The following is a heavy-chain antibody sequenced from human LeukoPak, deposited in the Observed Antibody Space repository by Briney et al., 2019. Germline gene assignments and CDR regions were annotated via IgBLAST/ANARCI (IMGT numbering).Heavy chain of an antibody. J-gene: IGHJ5*02. CDR2: IYYSGST. D-gene: IGHD2-21*01. Sequence: SETLSLTCTVSGGSISSGSYYWSWIRQPPGKGLEWIGYIYYSGSTNYNPSLKSRVTISVDTSKNQFSLKLSSVTAADTAVYYCARDRHILIHNWFDPWGQGTLVTVSS. CDR3: ARDRHILIHNWFDP. CDR1: GGSISSGSYY. V-gene: IGHV4-61*01.